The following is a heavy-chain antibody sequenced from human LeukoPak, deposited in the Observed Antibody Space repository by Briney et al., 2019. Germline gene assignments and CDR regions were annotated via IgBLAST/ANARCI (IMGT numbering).Heavy chain of an antibody. D-gene: IGHD3-10*01. CDR1: GFTFSNYA. V-gene: IGHV3-23*01. Sequence: GGSLRLSCAASGFTFSNYAMSWVRQAPGEGLEWVSTISGTGDTTYYADSLKGRLTISRDNSKNTLYLQMSSLRADDTAVYYCTKGGWGTVLDYWGQGTLVTVSS. J-gene: IGHJ4*02. CDR2: ISGTGDTT. CDR3: TKGGWGTVLDY.